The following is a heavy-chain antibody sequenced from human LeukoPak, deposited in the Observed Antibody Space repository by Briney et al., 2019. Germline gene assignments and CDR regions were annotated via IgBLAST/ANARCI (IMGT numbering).Heavy chain of an antibody. CDR1: GFTFDDYA. CDR3: ASSPYYYDSSGYTYFDY. V-gene: IGHV3-9*01. D-gene: IGHD3-22*01. Sequence: SLRFSCAASGFTFDDYAMHWVRQAPGKGLEGVSSISGNSVKIDYAVSVKGRFTISRDNAKNSLYLQMNSLRAEDTAVYYCASSPYYYDSSGYTYFDYWGQGTLVTVSS. J-gene: IGHJ4*02. CDR2: ISGNSVKI.